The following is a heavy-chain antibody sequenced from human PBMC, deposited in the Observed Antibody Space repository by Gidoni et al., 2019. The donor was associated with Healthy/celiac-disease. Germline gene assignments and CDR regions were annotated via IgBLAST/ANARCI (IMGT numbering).Heavy chain of an antibody. CDR1: GFTFSSYW. D-gene: IGHD3-16*01. CDR2: IHSDGSST. V-gene: IGHV3-74*01. J-gene: IGHJ5*02. Sequence: EVQLVESGGGLVQPGGSLRLSCAAPGFTFSSYWMHWVRQAPGKGLVWVSRIHSDGSSTSYADSVKGRFTISRDNAKNTLYLQMNSLRAEDTAVYYCARDRLWGGFGWFDPWGQGTLVTVSS. CDR3: ARDRLWGGFGWFDP.